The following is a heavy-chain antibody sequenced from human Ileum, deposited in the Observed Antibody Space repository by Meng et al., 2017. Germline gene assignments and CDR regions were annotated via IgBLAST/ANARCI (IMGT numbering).Heavy chain of an antibody. CDR1: GFTVSSNS. J-gene: IGHJ4*02. Sequence: VGLGRTGGCWFRPGGSPGLSCAASGFTVSSNSMSWVRQAQGKGLEWVSVIYSGGSTYYADSVKGRFTISRDNSKNTLSLQMNSLTAEDTAVYHCARDLLRACDYWGQGTLVTVSS. V-gene: IGHV3-53*05. CDR3: ARDLLRACDY. CDR2: IYSGGST. D-gene: IGHD1-26*01.